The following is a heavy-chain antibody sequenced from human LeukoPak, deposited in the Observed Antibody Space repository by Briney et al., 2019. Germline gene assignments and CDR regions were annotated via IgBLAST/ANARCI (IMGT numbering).Heavy chain of an antibody. D-gene: IGHD6-13*01. Sequence: TASQTLSLTCTVSGGSISSGGYYWSWIRQHPGKGLGWIGYIYYSGSTYYNPSLKSRVTISVDTSKNQFSLKLSSVTAADTAVYYCARTPYSSSWDWFDPWGQGTLVTVSS. J-gene: IGHJ5*02. CDR1: GGSISSGGYY. CDR2: IYYSGST. CDR3: ARTPYSSSWDWFDP. V-gene: IGHV4-31*03.